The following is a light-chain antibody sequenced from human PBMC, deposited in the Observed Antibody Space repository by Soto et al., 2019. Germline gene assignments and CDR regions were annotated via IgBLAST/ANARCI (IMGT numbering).Light chain of an antibody. Sequence: DIQMTQSPSTLSASIGDRVTITCRASESIRTWLAWYQHKPGKAPKFLIYDASSLESGVPSRFSGSGSGTEFTLSISSLQPEDFATYYCQQRYSTPRTFGQGTKVDIK. CDR2: DAS. V-gene: IGKV1-5*01. CDR3: QQRYSTPRT. J-gene: IGKJ1*01. CDR1: ESIRTW.